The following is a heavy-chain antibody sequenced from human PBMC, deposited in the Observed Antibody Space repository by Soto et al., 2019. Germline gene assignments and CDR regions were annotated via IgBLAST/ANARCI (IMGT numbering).Heavy chain of an antibody. CDR1: GGSFSGYY. CDR3: ARGKAIVAGTKEYYFDY. CDR2: INHSGST. J-gene: IGHJ4*02. Sequence: QVQLQQWGAGLLKPSETLSLTCAVYGGSFSGYYWSWIRQPPGKGMEWIGEINHSGSTNYNPSLKSRVTISVDTSKNQFSLKLSSVTAADTAVYYCARGKAIVAGTKEYYFDYWGQGTLVTVSS. D-gene: IGHD1-7*01. V-gene: IGHV4-34*01.